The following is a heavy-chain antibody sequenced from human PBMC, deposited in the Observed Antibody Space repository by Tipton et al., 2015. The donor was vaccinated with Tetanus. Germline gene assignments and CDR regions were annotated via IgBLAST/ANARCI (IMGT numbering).Heavy chain of an antibody. D-gene: IGHD3-10*01. CDR3: ARLREVVSRSGWAFDY. CDR1: GGSLRSSDYY. V-gene: IGHV4-39*02. CDR2: VSYSGRT. J-gene: IGHJ4*02. Sequence: LRLSCIVSGGSLRSSDYYGAWVRQSPGKGLEWIGSVSYSGRTYYNPSLKSRVTMSVDTSKKDFSVRLTSVTAADTAVYFCARLREVVSRSGWAFDYWGQGILVTVSS.